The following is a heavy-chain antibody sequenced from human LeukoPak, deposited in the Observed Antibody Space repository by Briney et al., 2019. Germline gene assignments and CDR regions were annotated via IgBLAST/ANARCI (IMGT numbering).Heavy chain of an antibody. CDR3: ARQSGSYWY. V-gene: IGHV4-39*01. CDR2: IYYSGST. CDR1: GGSISSSSYY. Sequence: SETLSLTCTVPGGSISSSSYYWGWIRQPPGKGLEWIGNIYYSGSTFYNPSLKSRLTISVDTSKNQFSLKLSSVTAADTAVYYCARQSGSYWYWGQGTLVTVSS. J-gene: IGHJ4*02. D-gene: IGHD1-26*01.